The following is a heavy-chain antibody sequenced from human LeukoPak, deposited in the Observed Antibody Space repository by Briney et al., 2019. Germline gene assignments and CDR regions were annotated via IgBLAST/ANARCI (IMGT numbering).Heavy chain of an antibody. J-gene: IGHJ4*02. CDR1: GSSFTNYW. Sequence: GAALKISCKGSGSSFTNYWIGWVRPMPGKRLEWMGIIYPGDSDTRYSPSFQGQVTISADKSISTAYLQWSSLKASDTAMYYCARILGTTGTTRFDYWGQGTLVTVSS. CDR3: ARILGTTGTTRFDY. D-gene: IGHD1-1*01. CDR2: IYPGDSDT. V-gene: IGHV5-51*01.